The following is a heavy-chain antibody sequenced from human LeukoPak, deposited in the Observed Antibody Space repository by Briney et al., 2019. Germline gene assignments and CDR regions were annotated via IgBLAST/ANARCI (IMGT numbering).Heavy chain of an antibody. V-gene: IGHV3-30*18. CDR2: ISYDGSNK. CDR1: GFTFSSYG. D-gene: IGHD4-17*01. Sequence: GGSLRLSCAASGFTFSSYGMHWVRQAPGKGLGWVAVISYDGSNKYYADSVKGRFTISRDNSKNTLYLQMNSLRAEDTAVYYCAKDLGYGDSFGVDYWGQGTLVTVSS. CDR3: AKDLGYGDSFGVDY. J-gene: IGHJ4*02.